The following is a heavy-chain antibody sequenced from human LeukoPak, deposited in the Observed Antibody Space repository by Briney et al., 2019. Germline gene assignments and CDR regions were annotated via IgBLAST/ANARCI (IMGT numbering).Heavy chain of an antibody. D-gene: IGHD1-1*01. J-gene: IGHJ4*02. CDR1: GYTFSNHW. V-gene: IGHV5-51*01. CDR3: ARHYSYHWFGY. CDR2: FNPADSNT. Sequence: GESLKISCKGSGYTFSNHWIAWVRQAPGKGLEWMGNFNPADSNTRYSPSFQGQVTFSADRSIGTAYMEWYSLEASDTAIYYCARHYSYHWFGYWGQGTLVTVSS.